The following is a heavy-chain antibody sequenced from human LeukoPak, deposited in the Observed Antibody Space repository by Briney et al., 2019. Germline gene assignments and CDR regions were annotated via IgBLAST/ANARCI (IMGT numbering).Heavy chain of an antibody. CDR2: IYYSGST. Sequence: PSQTLSLTCTVSGGSISSGDYYWSWIRQPPGKGLEWIGYIYYSGSTNYNPSLKSRVTISVDTSKNQFSLKLNSVTAADTAVYYCAGGGDSGGYYYPMFDYWGQGTLVTVSS. J-gene: IGHJ4*02. CDR3: AGGGDSGGYYYPMFDY. V-gene: IGHV4-30-4*01. D-gene: IGHD3-22*01. CDR1: GGSISSGDYY.